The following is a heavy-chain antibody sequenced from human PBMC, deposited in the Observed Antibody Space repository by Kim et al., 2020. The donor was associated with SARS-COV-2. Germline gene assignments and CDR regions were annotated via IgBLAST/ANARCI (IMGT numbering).Heavy chain of an antibody. Sequence: GESLKISCKGSGYSFTSYWISWVRQMPGKGLEWMGRIDPSDSYTNYSPSFQGHVTISADKSISTAYLQWSSLKASDTAMYYCATRFGYDSSGYYSGGTGAFDIWGQGTMVTVSS. J-gene: IGHJ3*02. V-gene: IGHV5-10-1*01. CDR3: ATRFGYDSSGYYSGGTGAFDI. CDR1: GYSFTSYW. CDR2: IDPSDSYT. D-gene: IGHD3-22*01.